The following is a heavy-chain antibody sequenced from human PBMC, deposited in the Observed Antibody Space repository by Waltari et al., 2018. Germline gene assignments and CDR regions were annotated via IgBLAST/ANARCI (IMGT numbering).Heavy chain of an antibody. CDR3: ARDASENYLRYFDP. CDR1: GLTFNTYS. J-gene: IGHJ5*02. D-gene: IGHD1-26*01. Sequence: VQLVESGGGLVQPGGSLRLSCAASGLTFNTYSMIWVRQAPGKGLEWGSAIAAGGTIYYAGSVKGRFTISRDNSKTTVYLQMNNLRTEDTALYYCARDASENYLRYFDPWGQGTLVTVSS. CDR2: IAAGGTI. V-gene: IGHV3-23*04.